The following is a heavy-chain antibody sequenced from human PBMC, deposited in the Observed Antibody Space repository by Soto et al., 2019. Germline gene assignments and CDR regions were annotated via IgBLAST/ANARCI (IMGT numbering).Heavy chain of an antibody. CDR1: GGSISSSSYY. J-gene: IGHJ4*02. Sequence: PSETLSLTCTVSGGSISSSSYYWGWIRQPPGKGLEWIGSIYYSGSTNYNPSLKSRVTISVDTSRNQFSLSLTSVTAADTAVYYCASAPVDFWSGYYTKYYFDYWGQGTLVTVSS. D-gene: IGHD3-3*01. CDR2: IYYSGST. CDR3: ASAPVDFWSGYYTKYYFDY. V-gene: IGHV4-39*07.